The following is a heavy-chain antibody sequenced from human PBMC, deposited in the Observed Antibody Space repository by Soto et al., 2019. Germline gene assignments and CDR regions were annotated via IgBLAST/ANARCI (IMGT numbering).Heavy chain of an antibody. CDR3: ASHRTFWPFDY. V-gene: IGHV4-30-2*01. D-gene: IGHD2-8*01. J-gene: IGHJ4*02. Sequence: SETLSLTCAVSGGSISSGGSSWSWIRQPPGKGLEWIGYIYHSGSTYYNPSLKSRVTISVDRSKNQFSLSLRSVTAADTAVYYCASHRTFWPFDYWGQGTVVTVSS. CDR1: GGSISSGGSS. CDR2: IYHSGST.